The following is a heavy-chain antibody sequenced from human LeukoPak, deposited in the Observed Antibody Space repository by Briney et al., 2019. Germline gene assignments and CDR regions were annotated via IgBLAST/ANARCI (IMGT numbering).Heavy chain of an antibody. Sequence: PGGSLRLSCAASGFTFSSYAVSWVRQAPGKGLEWVSAISGSGGSTYYADSVKGRFTTSRDNSKNTLYLQMNSLRAEDTAVYYCASLHLGYCSGGSCYPYDYWGQGTLVTVSS. V-gene: IGHV3-23*01. CDR2: ISGSGGST. J-gene: IGHJ4*02. CDR3: ASLHLGYCSGGSCYPYDY. CDR1: GFTFSSYA. D-gene: IGHD2-15*01.